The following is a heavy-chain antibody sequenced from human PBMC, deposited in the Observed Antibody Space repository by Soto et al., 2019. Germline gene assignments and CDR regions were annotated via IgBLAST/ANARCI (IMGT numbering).Heavy chain of an antibody. CDR1: GYTFTSYG. CDR3: AREEVGTTDGYYYYYYMDV. CDR2: ISAYNGNT. D-gene: IGHD1-7*01. J-gene: IGHJ6*03. V-gene: IGHV1-18*01. Sequence: QVQLVQSGAEVKKPGASVKVSCKASGYTFTSYGISWVRQAPGQGLEWMGWISAYNGNTNYAQKLQGRVTMTTDTSTSTAYMELRSLRSDDTAVYYCAREEVGTTDGYYYYYYMDVWGKGTTFTVSS.